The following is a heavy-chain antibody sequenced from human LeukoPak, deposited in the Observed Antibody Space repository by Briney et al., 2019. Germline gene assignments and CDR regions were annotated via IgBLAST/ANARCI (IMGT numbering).Heavy chain of an antibody. J-gene: IGHJ6*03. V-gene: IGHV4-39*07. D-gene: IGHD4-17*01. CDR1: GRSISSSSYY. CDR2: IYYSGST. CDR3: ARGGLRSNYYYYYMDV. Sequence: PSETLSLTCTVSGRSISSSSYYWGWIRQPPGKGLEWIGSIYYSGSTYYNPSLKSRVTISVDTSKNQFSLKLSSVTAADTAVYYCARGGLRSNYYYYYMDVWGKGTTVTVSS.